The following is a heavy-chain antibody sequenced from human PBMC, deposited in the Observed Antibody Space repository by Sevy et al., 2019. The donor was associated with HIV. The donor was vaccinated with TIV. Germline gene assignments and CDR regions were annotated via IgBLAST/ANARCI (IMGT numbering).Heavy chain of an antibody. CDR3: ASGYTSSRGPFDY. CDR1: GGSISSSSYY. V-gene: IGHV4-39*01. Sequence: SETLSLTCTVSGGSISSSSYYWGWIRQPPGKGLEWVGTIYFGGTTYNHPSLKSRVTLSLDTSKNQFSLKLTSVAAADTALYFCASGYTSSRGPFDYWGQGALVTVSS. J-gene: IGHJ4*02. D-gene: IGHD2-2*01. CDR2: IYFGGTT.